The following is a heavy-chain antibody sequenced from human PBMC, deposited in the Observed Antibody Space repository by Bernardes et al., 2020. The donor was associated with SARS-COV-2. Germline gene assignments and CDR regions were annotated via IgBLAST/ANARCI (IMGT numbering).Heavy chain of an antibody. J-gene: IGHJ4*02. CDR1: GFSFSSNT. CDR3: TRDIPFSGTY. Sequence: SLRLSCVGSGFSFSSNTMDWFRQAPGKGLEWVSSISSGSTNIFYADSVKGRFTISRDNTKNSLYLQMNSLRAEDTAVYYCTRDIPFSGTYWGQGTLVTVSS. D-gene: IGHD1-26*01. CDR2: ISSGSTNI. V-gene: IGHV3-21*01.